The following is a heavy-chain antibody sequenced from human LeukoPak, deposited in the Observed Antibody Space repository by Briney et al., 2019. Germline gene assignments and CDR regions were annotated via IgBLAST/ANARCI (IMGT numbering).Heavy chain of an antibody. V-gene: IGHV1-2*02. J-gene: IGHJ6*03. CDR2: INPNSGGT. Sequence: ASVKVSCKASGYMFTGYYMHWVRQAPGQGLEWMGWINPNSGGTNYAQKFQGRVTMTRDTSISTAYMDLNRLRSDDTAVYYCARVVAVTGTPVYYMDVWGKGITVTVSS. CDR1: GYMFTGYY. CDR3: ARVVAVTGTPVYYMDV. D-gene: IGHD6-19*01.